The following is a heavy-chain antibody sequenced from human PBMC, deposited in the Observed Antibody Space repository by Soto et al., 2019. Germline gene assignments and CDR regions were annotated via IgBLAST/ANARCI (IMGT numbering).Heavy chain of an antibody. D-gene: IGHD6-13*01. V-gene: IGHV3-33*01. CDR2: IWYDGSNK. Sequence: TGGSLRLSCAASGFTFSSYGMHWVRQAPGKGLEWVAGIWYDGSNKYYADSVKGRFTISRDNSKNTLYLQMNSLRAEDTAVYYCARVAAPPHRLYADYGMDVWGQGTTVTVSS. CDR1: GFTFSSYG. J-gene: IGHJ6*02. CDR3: ARVAAPPHRLYADYGMDV.